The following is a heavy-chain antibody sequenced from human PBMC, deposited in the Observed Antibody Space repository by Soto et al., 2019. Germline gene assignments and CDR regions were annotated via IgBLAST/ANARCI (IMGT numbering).Heavy chain of an antibody. CDR3: ARDGHYDFWSGFSNFDY. J-gene: IGHJ4*02. Sequence: GGSLRLSCAASGFTFSSYAMSWVRQAPGKGLEYVSAISSNGGSTYYANSVKGRFTISRDNSKNTLYLQMGSLRAEDMAVYYCARDGHYDFWSGFSNFDYWGQGTLVTVSS. V-gene: IGHV3-64*01. CDR1: GFTFSSYA. CDR2: ISSNGGST. D-gene: IGHD3-3*01.